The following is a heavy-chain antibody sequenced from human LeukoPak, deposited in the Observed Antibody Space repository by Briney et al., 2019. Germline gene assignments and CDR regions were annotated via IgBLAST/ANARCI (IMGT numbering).Heavy chain of an antibody. CDR2: ITTSGSTI. J-gene: IGHJ4*02. Sequence: GGSLRLSCVASGFTFTNHEMNWVRQAPGKGREWVSYITTSGSTIYYADSVKGRFTISRDNAKNSLYLQMNSLRAEDTAVYYCVRDRDIAYLRADFWGQGTLVTVSS. CDR3: VRDRDIAYLRADF. CDR1: GFTFTNHE. V-gene: IGHV3-48*03. D-gene: IGHD5-12*01.